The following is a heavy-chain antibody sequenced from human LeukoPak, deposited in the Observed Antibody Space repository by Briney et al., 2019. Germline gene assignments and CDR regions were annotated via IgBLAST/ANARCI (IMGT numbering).Heavy chain of an antibody. V-gene: IGHV3-7*01. J-gene: IGHJ3*02. D-gene: IGHD2-2*01. CDR2: LKQDESEK. Sequence: GGSLRLSCAASVFPFSRYRMSWVRQAPGKGLEGVTNLKQDESEKYYARSVEGRFTISRDNAKNSLYLQMNSLRAEDTAVYYCARLSDSISCFGFDIWGQGTTVTVSS. CDR1: VFPFSRYR. CDR3: ARLSDSISCFGFDI.